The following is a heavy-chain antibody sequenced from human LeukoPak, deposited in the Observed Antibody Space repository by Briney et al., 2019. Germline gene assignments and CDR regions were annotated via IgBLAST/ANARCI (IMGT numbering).Heavy chain of an antibody. V-gene: IGHV3-73*01. CDR3: TTLKILTGFSSDFDY. Sequence: GGSLRLSCAASGFTFSGSAMHWVRQASGKGLEWVGRIRSKTNSYATAYAASVKGRFTISRDDSKNTAYLQMNSLKTEDTAVYYCTTLKILTGFSSDFDYWGQGTLVTVSS. J-gene: IGHJ4*02. D-gene: IGHD3-9*01. CDR2: IRSKTNSYAT. CDR1: GFTFSGSA.